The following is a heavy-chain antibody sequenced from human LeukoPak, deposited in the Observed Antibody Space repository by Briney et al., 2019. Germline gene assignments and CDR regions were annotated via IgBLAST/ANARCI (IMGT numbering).Heavy chain of an antibody. D-gene: IGHD3-9*01. Sequence: ASVKVSCKAPGYTFTSYYMHWVRQAPGQGLEWMGIINPSGGSTSYAQKFQGRVTMTRDTSTSTVYMELSSLRSEDTAVYYCARDPTRRYPFDYWGQGTLVTVSS. CDR2: INPSGGST. CDR1: GYTFTSYY. CDR3: ARDPTRRYPFDY. V-gene: IGHV1-46*01. J-gene: IGHJ4*02.